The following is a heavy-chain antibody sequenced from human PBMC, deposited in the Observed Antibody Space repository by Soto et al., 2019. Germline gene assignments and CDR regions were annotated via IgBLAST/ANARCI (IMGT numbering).Heavy chain of an antibody. CDR1: GFTFSSYA. CDR2: ISGSGGST. CDR3: AKDFGGYCSSTSCYTAFDI. J-gene: IGHJ3*02. Sequence: GGSLRLSCAASGFTFSSYAMSWVRQAPGKGLEWVSAISGSGGSTYYADSVKGRFTISRDNSKNTLYLQMNSLRAEDTAVYYCAKDFGGYCSSTSCYTAFDIWGQGTMVTVSS. V-gene: IGHV3-23*01. D-gene: IGHD2-2*02.